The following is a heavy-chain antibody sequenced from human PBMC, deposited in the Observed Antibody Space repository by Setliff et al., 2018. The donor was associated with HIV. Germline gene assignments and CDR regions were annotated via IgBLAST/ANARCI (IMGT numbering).Heavy chain of an antibody. V-gene: IGHV3-33*08. D-gene: IGHD3-16*02. J-gene: IGHJ4*02. CDR3: ARELYREWDY. CDR2: IWYDASKK. Sequence: PGGSLRLSCAASGFTFNSYGIHWVRQAPGKGLEWVALIWYDASKKEYSDSVKGRFTISRDNSKNTVYLQMNSLRVEDTAVYYCARELYREWDYWGQGTLVTVSS. CDR1: GFTFNSYG.